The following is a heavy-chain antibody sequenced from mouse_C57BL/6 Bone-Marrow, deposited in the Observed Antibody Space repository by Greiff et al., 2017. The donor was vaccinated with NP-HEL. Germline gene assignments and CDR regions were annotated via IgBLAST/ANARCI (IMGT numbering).Heavy chain of an antibody. V-gene: IGHV1-82*01. J-gene: IGHJ2*01. CDR3: ARSRTKKGFDY. CDR1: GYAFSSSW. Sequence: VQLQQSGPELVKPGASVKISCKASGYAFSSSWMNWVKQRPGKGLEWIGRIYPGDGDTNYNGKFKGKATLTADKSSSTAYMPLSSLTSEDSAVYFCARSRTKKGFDYWGQGTTLTVSS. CDR2: IYPGDGDT.